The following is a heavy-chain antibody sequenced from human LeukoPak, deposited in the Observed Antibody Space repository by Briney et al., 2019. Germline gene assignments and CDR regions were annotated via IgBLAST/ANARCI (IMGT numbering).Heavy chain of an antibody. V-gene: IGHV4-59*01. J-gene: IGHJ3*02. Sequence: SETLSLTCTVSGGSISSYYWSWSRQPPGKGLEWMGYIYYSWSTNYNPSLKSRVTISVDTSKNQFSLKLSSVTAADTAVYYCASDSRYYYDSSGYGPTTDAFDIWGQGTIVTVSS. CDR2: IYYSWST. D-gene: IGHD3-22*01. CDR3: ASDSRYYYDSSGYGPTTDAFDI. CDR1: GGSISSYY.